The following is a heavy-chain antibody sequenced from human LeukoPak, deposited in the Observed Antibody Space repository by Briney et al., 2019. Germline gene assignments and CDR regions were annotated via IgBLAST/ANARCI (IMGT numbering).Heavy chain of an antibody. CDR3: APLGITIFEGFDP. CDR2: IYCSDDK. D-gene: IGHD3-3*01. Sequence: TGPTLVKPSQTLTLTCTFSGFSLSTSGVGVGWIRQPQEKALEWHALIYCSDDKRYSSSLKSRLTITKDNSKNQVVLTMTVMDPVDTATYYCAPLGITIFEGFDPWGQGILVSVSS. V-gene: IGHV2-5*01. J-gene: IGHJ5*02. CDR1: GFSLSTSGVG.